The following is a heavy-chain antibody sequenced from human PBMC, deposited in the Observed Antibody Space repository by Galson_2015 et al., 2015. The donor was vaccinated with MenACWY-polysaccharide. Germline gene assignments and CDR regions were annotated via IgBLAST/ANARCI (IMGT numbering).Heavy chain of an antibody. Sequence: SVKVSCKASGYTFTSYYMHWVRQAPGQGLEWMGIINPSGGSTSYAQKFQGRVTMTRDTSTSTVYMELSSLRSEDTAVYYCARDVPPIHTAVAATSGDYFDYWGQGTLVTVSS. J-gene: IGHJ4*02. CDR2: INPSGGST. CDR1: GYTFTSYY. V-gene: IGHV1-46*01. D-gene: IGHD6-19*01. CDR3: ARDVPPIHTAVAATSGDYFDY.